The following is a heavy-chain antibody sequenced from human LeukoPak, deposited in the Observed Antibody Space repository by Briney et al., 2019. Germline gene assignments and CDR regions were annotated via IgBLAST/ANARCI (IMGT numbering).Heavy chain of an antibody. V-gene: IGHV4-59*11. CDR1: GGSIGGHY. CDR3: AREFHYYGSGSYGY. CDR2: IYYSGNT. J-gene: IGHJ4*02. D-gene: IGHD3-10*01. Sequence: SETLSLTCTVSGGSIGGHYWTWIRQPPGKGLEWIGYIYYSGNTNYNPSLKSRVTISVDTSKSQFSLKLSSVTAADTAVYYCAREFHYYGSGSYGYWGQGTLVTVSS.